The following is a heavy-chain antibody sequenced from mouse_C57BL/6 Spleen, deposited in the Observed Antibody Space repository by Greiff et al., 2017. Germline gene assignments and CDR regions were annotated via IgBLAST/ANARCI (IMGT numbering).Heavy chain of an antibody. V-gene: IGHV14-2*01. CDR1: GFNIKDYY. D-gene: IGHD1-1*02. CDR3: AHGPDGYFDV. CDR2: IDPEDGET. Sequence: VQLQQSGAELVKPGASVKLSCTASGFNIKDYYMHWVKQRTEQGLEWIGRIDPEDGETKYATKFPGKATITADPSSNTAYLQRSSLTSEDTAVYYCAHGPDGYFDVWGTGTTVTVSS. J-gene: IGHJ1*03.